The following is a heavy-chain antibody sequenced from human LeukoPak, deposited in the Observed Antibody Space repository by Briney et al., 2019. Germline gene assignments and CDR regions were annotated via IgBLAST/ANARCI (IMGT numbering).Heavy chain of an antibody. CDR3: ARAYCGGDCYSVHFDY. J-gene: IGHJ4*02. Sequence: SVKVSSKASGGTFSSYAISWVRQAPGQGLEWMGGIIPIFGTANYAQKFQGRVTITTDESTSTAYMELSSLRSEDTAVYYCARAYCGGDCYSVHFDYWGQGALVTVSS. D-gene: IGHD2-21*02. CDR2: IIPIFGTA. CDR1: GGTFSSYA. V-gene: IGHV1-69*05.